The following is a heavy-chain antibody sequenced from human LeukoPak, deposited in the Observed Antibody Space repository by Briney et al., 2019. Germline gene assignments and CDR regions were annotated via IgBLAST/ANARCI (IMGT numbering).Heavy chain of an antibody. CDR1: GGSISTYY. Sequence: PSETLSLTCTVSGGSISTYYWSWIRQPPGKGLEWLGYVYHSGSTNYNPSLESRVTISVDKSKNQFSLKLSSVTAADTAVYYCARVLRYFDWSIDYWGQGTLVTVSS. J-gene: IGHJ4*02. D-gene: IGHD3-9*01. V-gene: IGHV4-59*12. CDR2: VYHSGST. CDR3: ARVLRYFDWSIDY.